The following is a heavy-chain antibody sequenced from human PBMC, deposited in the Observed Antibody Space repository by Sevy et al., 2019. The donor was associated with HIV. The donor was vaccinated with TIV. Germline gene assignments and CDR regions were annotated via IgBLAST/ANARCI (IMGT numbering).Heavy chain of an antibody. J-gene: IGHJ6*02. V-gene: IGHV3-53*01. CDR2: IYSGGGT. Sequence: GGSLRLSCAASGFTVSNNYISWVRQAPGKGLEWVSVIYSGGGTNYADSVKGRFTISRDNSKNTVYLQMNSLRAEDTAVYYCARYQSGSGGMVVWGQGTTVTDSS. CDR1: GFTVSNNY. D-gene: IGHD2-2*01. CDR3: ARYQSGSGGMVV.